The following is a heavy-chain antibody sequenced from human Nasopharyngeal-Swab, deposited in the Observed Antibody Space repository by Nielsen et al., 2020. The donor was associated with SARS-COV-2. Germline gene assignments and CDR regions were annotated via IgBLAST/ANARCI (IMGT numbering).Heavy chain of an antibody. Sequence: GGSLRLSCSASGFTFSSYAMHWVRQAPGKGLEYVSAISSNGGSTYYADSVKGRFTISRDNSKNTLYLQMSSLRAEDTAVYYCVKDLSIAVAGLYYYYMDVWGKGTTVTVSS. CDR3: VKDLSIAVAGLYYYYMDV. J-gene: IGHJ6*03. CDR2: ISSNGGST. V-gene: IGHV3-64D*06. CDR1: GFTFSSYA. D-gene: IGHD6-19*01.